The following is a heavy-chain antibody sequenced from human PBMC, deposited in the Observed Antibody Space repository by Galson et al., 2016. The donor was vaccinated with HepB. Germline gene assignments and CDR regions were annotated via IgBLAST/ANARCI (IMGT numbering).Heavy chain of an antibody. V-gene: IGHV1-69*06. CDR1: GGTFSSDT. J-gene: IGHJ6*03. CDR3: ARGVATGPNYYYMDV. D-gene: IGHD5-12*01. Sequence: SVKVSCKASGGTFSSDTISWVRQAPGQGLEWMGGIIPIFGTANYAQKLQGRVTINVDKSTTTAYMELSRLRSEDTAVYYGARGVATGPNYYYMDVWGKGTTVTVSS. CDR2: IIPIFGTA.